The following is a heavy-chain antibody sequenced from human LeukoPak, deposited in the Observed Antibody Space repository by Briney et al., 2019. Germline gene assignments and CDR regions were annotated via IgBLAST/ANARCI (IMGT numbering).Heavy chain of an antibody. Sequence: ASVKVSCKASGYPFTGYYMHWVRQAPGQGLEWMGWINADSGDTKSAQKFQGRVTMTRDASITTVYLELNILRSDDTALYYCARLNGDNRRLDPWGQGTLVTVSS. CDR3: ARLNGDNRRLDP. D-gene: IGHD2-21*02. CDR2: INADSGDT. J-gene: IGHJ5*02. CDR1: GYPFTGYY. V-gene: IGHV1-2*02.